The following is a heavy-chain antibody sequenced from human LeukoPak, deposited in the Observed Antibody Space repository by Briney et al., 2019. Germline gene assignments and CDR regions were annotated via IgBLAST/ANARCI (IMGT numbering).Heavy chain of an antibody. J-gene: IGHJ3*02. V-gene: IGHV4-34*01. Sequence: GSLRLSCAASGFTFSSYSMNWVRQPPGKGLEWIGEINHSGSTNYNPSLKSRVTISVDTSKNQFSLKLSSVTAADTAVYYCARGRERWLQLVAFDIWGQGTMVTVSS. CDR1: GFTFSSYS. CDR3: ARGRERWLQLVAFDI. CDR2: INHSGST. D-gene: IGHD5-24*01.